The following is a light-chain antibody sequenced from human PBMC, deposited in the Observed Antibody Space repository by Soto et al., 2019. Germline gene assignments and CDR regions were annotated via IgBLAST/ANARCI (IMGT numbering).Light chain of an antibody. CDR3: LQDYNYPLN. V-gene: IGKV1-6*02. CDR1: LGIRND. Sequence: AIQLTQSPSALSASVGDRVTITCRASLGIRNDLGWYQQKPGEAPRLLVYGASTLQSGVPSRFSGSGSGTEFTLTISSLQLEDFGTYYCLQDYNYPLNFGGGTRLEI. J-gene: IGKJ4*01. CDR2: GAS.